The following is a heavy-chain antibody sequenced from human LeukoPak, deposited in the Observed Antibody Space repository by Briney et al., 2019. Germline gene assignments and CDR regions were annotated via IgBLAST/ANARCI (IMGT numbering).Heavy chain of an antibody. CDR2: IRYDGSTK. CDR1: GFTFSGYG. V-gene: IGHV3-30*02. Sequence: PGGSLRLSCAASGFTFSGYGMQWVRQAPGKRPEWVAFIRYDGSTKFYTDSVKGRFTISRDNSENTLYLQMNSLRTEDTAVYSCARGGAYCSGRSCNEGFDAFDIWGRGTMVTVSS. CDR3: ARGGAYCSGRSCNEGFDAFDI. D-gene: IGHD2-15*01. J-gene: IGHJ3*02.